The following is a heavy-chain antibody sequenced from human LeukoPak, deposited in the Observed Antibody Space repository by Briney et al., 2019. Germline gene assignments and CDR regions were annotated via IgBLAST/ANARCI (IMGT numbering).Heavy chain of an antibody. CDR2: INPNSGGT. CDR3: ARDSTGATALGY. V-gene: IGHV1-2*04. Sequence: ASVKVSCKASGYTFTSYAMNWVRQAPGQGLEWMGWINPNSGGTNYAQKFQGWVTMTRDTSISTAYMELRSLRSDDTAVYYCARDSTGATALGYWGQGTLVTVSS. J-gene: IGHJ4*02. D-gene: IGHD1-26*01. CDR1: GYTFTSYA.